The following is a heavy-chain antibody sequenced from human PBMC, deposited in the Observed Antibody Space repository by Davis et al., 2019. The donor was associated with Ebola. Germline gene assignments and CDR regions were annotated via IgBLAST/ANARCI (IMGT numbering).Heavy chain of an antibody. J-gene: IGHJ5*02. CDR3: ARDATTVTTIWFDP. CDR2: IRQDGSEK. Sequence: PGGSLRLSCAASGFSFSSHWMSWVRQAPGKGLEWVANIRQDGSEKHYVDSVKGRFTISRDNAKNSLYLQMNSLRAEDTALYYCARDATTVTTIWFDPWGQGTLVTVSS. CDR1: GFSFSSHW. V-gene: IGHV3-7*03. D-gene: IGHD4-17*01.